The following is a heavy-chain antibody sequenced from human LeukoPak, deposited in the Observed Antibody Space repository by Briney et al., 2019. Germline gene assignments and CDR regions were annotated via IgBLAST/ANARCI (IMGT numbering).Heavy chain of an antibody. Sequence: GGSLRLSCAASGFTFSTYGIPWVRQAPGKGLEWVAFISYDGSNKYYADSVKGRFTISRDNSKNTLYLQMNSLRAEDTAVYYCARGLEYSSSSANDYWGQGTLVTVSS. D-gene: IGHD6-6*01. CDR1: GFTFSTYG. CDR2: ISYDGSNK. CDR3: ARGLEYSSSSANDY. J-gene: IGHJ4*02. V-gene: IGHV3-30*03.